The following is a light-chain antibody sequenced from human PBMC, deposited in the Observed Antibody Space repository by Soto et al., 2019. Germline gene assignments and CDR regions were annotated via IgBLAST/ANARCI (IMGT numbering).Light chain of an antibody. J-gene: IGKJ1*01. Sequence: EIVMTQCPATLSMSPGERVTLSCRASQSVSSSLAWNQQKPGQAPRLLIYGASTRATGVPDRFSGSGSGTEFTLTFSSLQSEDFAVYYCQQYNKWPWTFGQGTKVEIK. CDR2: GAS. CDR3: QQYNKWPWT. CDR1: QSVSSS. V-gene: IGKV3-15*01.